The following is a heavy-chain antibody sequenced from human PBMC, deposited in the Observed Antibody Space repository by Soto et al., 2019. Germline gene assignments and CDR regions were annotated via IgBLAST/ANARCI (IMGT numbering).Heavy chain of an antibody. V-gene: IGHV4-34*01. D-gene: IGHD2-15*01. J-gene: IGHJ4*02. CDR1: GGSFSGYY. Sequence: SETLSLTCAVYGGSFSGYYWSWIRQPPGKGLEWIGEINHSGSTNYNPSLKSRVTISVDTSKNQFSLKLSSVTAADTAVYYCARGRGAVVTFDYWGQGTLVTVSS. CDR3: ARGRGAVVTFDY. CDR2: INHSGST.